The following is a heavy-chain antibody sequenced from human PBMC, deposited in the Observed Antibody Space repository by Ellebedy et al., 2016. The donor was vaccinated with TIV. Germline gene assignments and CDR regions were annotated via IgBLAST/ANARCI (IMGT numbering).Heavy chain of an antibody. Sequence: GESLKISXAASGFTFSSYGMHWVRQAPGKGLEWVAVISYDGSNKYYADSVKGRFTISRDNSKNTLYLQMNSLRAEDTAVYYCAREVYYDSSVGFDPWGQGTLVTVSS. CDR1: GFTFSSYG. CDR2: ISYDGSNK. V-gene: IGHV3-30*19. CDR3: AREVYYDSSVGFDP. D-gene: IGHD3-22*01. J-gene: IGHJ5*02.